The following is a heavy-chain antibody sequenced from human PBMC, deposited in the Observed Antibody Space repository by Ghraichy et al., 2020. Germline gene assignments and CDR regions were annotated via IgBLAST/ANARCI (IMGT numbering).Heavy chain of an antibody. V-gene: IGHV1-2*02. D-gene: IGHD1-7*01. CDR2: INPNSGGT. Sequence: ASVKVSCKASGYTFTDYYMHWVRQAPGQGLEWMGWINPNSGGTNYAQRFQGRVTMTRDTSISTAYMELSSLRSDDTAVYYCARPGLELRPVRHYDSWGQGTLVTVSS. J-gene: IGHJ5*01. CDR1: GYTFTDYY. CDR3: ARPGLELRPVRHYDS.